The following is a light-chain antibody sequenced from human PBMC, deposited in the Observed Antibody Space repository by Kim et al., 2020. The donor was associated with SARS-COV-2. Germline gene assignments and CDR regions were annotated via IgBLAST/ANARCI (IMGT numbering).Light chain of an antibody. CDR3: QKYSNSWT. V-gene: IGKV1-5*03. Sequence: DIQMTQSPSTLSASVGDRVTITCRASQSVSSWLAWYQQKPGKAPKLLIYKASSLESGVPSRFSGSGSGTEFTLTIISLQPDDFATYLCQKYSNSWTFGQGTKVDIK. J-gene: IGKJ1*01. CDR2: KAS. CDR1: QSVSSW.